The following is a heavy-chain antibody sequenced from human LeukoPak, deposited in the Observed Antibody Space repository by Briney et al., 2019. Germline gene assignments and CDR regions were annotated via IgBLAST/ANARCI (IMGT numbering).Heavy chain of an antibody. D-gene: IGHD4-23*01. Sequence: PSETLSLTRTVSGGSISSSGYYWGWIRQPPGKGLEWIGSIFYSGSTYYNPSLKSRVTISVDTSKNQFSLKLSSVTAADTAVYYCTRLQRPPPRWDYWGQGTLVTVSS. J-gene: IGHJ4*02. V-gene: IGHV4-39*01. CDR3: TRLQRPPPRWDY. CDR2: IFYSGST. CDR1: GGSISSSGYY.